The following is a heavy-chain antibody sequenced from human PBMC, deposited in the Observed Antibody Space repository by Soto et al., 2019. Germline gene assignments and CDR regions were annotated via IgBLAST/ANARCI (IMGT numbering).Heavy chain of an antibody. D-gene: IGHD2-2*01. V-gene: IGHV3-30*18. CDR3: EKVTGYCSSSSCSREYYYYYGLDV. CDR1: GFTFTSYG. Sequence: QVQLVEAGGGVVQPGRSLRLSCAASGFTFTSYGMHWVRQAPGKGLEWVAVISYEGCNKYYGDSVKGRFTISRDNPKNTLYLQMNSLRPEDTAVYYCEKVTGYCSSSSCSREYYYYYGLDVWGQGTTVTVSS. J-gene: IGHJ6*02. CDR2: ISYEGCNK.